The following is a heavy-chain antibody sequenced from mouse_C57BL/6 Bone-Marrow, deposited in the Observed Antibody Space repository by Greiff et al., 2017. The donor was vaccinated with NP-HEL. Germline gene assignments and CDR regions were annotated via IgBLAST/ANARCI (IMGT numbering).Heavy chain of an antibody. CDR3: ARWWRDWFAY. Sequence: VQLKESGAELVKPGASVKLSCTASGFNIKDYYMHWVKQRTEQGLEWIGRIDPEDGETKYAPEFQGKATITADTSSNTAYLQLSSLTSEDTAVYYCARWWRDWFAYWGQGTLVTVSA. CDR2: IDPEDGET. J-gene: IGHJ3*01. D-gene: IGHD1-1*02. V-gene: IGHV14-2*01. CDR1: GFNIKDYY.